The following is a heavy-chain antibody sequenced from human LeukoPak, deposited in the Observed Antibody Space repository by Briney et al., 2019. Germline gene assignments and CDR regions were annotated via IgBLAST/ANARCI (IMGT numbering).Heavy chain of an antibody. V-gene: IGHV3-21*01. CDR3: ARDSGYSGSWFNFDY. D-gene: IGHD6-13*01. CDR2: ISSRSSYI. Sequence: GGSLRLSCAASGFTFSSYNMNWVRQAPGKGLEWVSSISSRSSYIYYADSMKGRFTISRDNATNSLYLQMNSLRAEDTAVYYCARDSGYSGSWFNFDYWGQGTLVTVSS. J-gene: IGHJ4*02. CDR1: GFTFSSYN.